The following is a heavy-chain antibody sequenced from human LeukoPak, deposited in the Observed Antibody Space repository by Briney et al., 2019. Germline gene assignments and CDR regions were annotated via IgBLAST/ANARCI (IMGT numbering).Heavy chain of an antibody. Sequence: GGSLRLSCAASGFIFSNYAMHWVRQAPGKGLEWVAVMSYDGNNKYYVDSVKGRFTISRDNSKNTLYLQMNSLRAKDTALYYCARGGENWGQGTLVTVSS. D-gene: IGHD3-16*01. J-gene: IGHJ4*02. CDR2: MSYDGNNK. CDR1: GFIFSNYA. V-gene: IGHV3-30-3*01. CDR3: ARGGEN.